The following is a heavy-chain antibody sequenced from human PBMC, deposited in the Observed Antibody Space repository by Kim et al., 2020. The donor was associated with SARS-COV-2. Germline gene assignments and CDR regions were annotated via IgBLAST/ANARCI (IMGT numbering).Heavy chain of an antibody. J-gene: IGHJ6*02. CDR1: GASISSYY. CDR2: ISASGTP. CDR3: ARSRNLKSSRHGMDV. Sequence: SETLSLTCTVSGASISSYYWSWIRQSAGKGLEWLGRISASGTPTYNPSLKSRVNMSVDTSTNQFSLKLNSVTAADTAVYYCARSRNLKSSRHGMDVWGQGTTVTVSS. D-gene: IGHD1-1*01. V-gene: IGHV4-4*07.